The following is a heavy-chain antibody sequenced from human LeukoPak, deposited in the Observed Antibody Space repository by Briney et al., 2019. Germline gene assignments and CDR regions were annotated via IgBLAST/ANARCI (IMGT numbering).Heavy chain of an antibody. CDR2: ISSSSSYI. V-gene: IGHV3-21*01. J-gene: IGHJ4*02. CDR3: ARVNTIRTTVVPFDY. D-gene: IGHD4-23*01. CDR1: GFTFSSYS. Sequence: PGGSLRLSCAASGFTFSSYSMNWVRQAPGKGLECVSSISSSSSYIYYADSVKGRFTISRDNAKNSLYLQMNSLRAEDTAVYYCARVNTIRTTVVPFDYWGQGTLVTVSS.